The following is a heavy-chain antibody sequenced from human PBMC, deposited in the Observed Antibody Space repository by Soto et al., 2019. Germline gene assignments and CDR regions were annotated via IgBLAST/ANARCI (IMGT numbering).Heavy chain of an antibody. CDR3: ARQPHITMIVVVITTFAFDI. CDR2: IYYSGST. Sequence: SETLSLTCTVSGGSISSSSYYWGWIRQPPGKGLEWIGSIYYSGSTYYNPSLKSRFTISVDTAKNQFSLKLSSVTAADTAVYYCARQPHITMIVVVITTFAFDIWGQGTMVTVSS. CDR1: GGSISSSSYY. D-gene: IGHD3-22*01. J-gene: IGHJ3*02. V-gene: IGHV4-39*01.